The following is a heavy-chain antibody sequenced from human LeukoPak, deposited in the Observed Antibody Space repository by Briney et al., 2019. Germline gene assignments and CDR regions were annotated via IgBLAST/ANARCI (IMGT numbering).Heavy chain of an antibody. CDR3: AKDPLGTTTDY. CDR1: GFTFSSYG. Sequence: GGTLRLSCAASGFTFSSYGMSWVRQAPGKGLEWVSAISGSGGSTYYADSVKGRFTISRDNSKNTLYLQMNSLRAEDTAVYYCAKDPLGTTTDYWGQGTLVTVSS. CDR2: ISGSGGST. J-gene: IGHJ4*02. V-gene: IGHV3-23*01. D-gene: IGHD4-11*01.